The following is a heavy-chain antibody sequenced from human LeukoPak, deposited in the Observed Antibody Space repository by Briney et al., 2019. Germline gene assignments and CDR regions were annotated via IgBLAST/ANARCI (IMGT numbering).Heavy chain of an antibody. J-gene: IGHJ4*02. CDR1: GFXFSSYS. CDR3: ARDGDWNDGRVY. D-gene: IGHD1-1*01. CDR2: ISSSSSTT. Sequence: GGSLRLSCAASGFXFSSYSMDWVRQAPGKGLEWVSYISSSSSTTYYADSVKGRFTISRDNAKNSLYLQMNSLRDEDTAVYYCARDGDWNDGRVYWGQGTLVTVSS. V-gene: IGHV3-48*02.